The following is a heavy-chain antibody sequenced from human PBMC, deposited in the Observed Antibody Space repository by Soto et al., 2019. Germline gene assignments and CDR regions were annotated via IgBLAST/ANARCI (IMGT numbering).Heavy chain of an antibody. J-gene: IGHJ4*02. D-gene: IGHD3-3*02. CDR1: GYTFLDFY. CDR2: INPSGGGT. CDR3: ARDKPFSADY. V-gene: IGHV1-46*01. Sequence: QVQLVQSGTEVKKSGASVKVSCKASGYTFLDFYIHWVRQAPGQGLEWMGFINPSGGGTTYAQQFQGRLTMTRDTSTSTVYMELITLRSEDTAIYYCARDKPFSADYWGQGTLVT.